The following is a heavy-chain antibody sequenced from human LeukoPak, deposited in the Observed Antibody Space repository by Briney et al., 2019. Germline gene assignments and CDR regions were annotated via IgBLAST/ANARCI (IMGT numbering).Heavy chain of an antibody. CDR3: ARDAHSAHDY. V-gene: IGHV3-48*04. CDR2: ISRSSSTI. CDR1: GFTFSSYS. D-gene: IGHD1-26*01. Sequence: GGSLRLSCVVSGFTFSSYSMNWVRQAPGKGLEWVSYISRSSSTIYYADSVKGRFTISRDNAKNSLFLQMNSLRAEDTAFYYCARDAHSAHDYWGQGTLVTVSS. J-gene: IGHJ4*02.